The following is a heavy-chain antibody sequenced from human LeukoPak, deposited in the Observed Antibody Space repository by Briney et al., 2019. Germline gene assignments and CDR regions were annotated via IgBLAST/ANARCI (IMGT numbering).Heavy chain of an antibody. CDR2: INPSGGST. J-gene: IGHJ4*02. D-gene: IGHD3-22*01. V-gene: IGHV1-46*01. Sequence: ASVKVSCKASGYTFTSYYMHWVRQAPGQGLEWMGIINPSGGSTSHAQKFQGRVTMTRDTSTSTVYMELSSLRSEDTAVYYCARGSRYDSSGYYFLSSYHYFDYWGQGTLVTVSS. CDR1: GYTFTSYY. CDR3: ARGSRYDSSGYYFLSSYHYFDY.